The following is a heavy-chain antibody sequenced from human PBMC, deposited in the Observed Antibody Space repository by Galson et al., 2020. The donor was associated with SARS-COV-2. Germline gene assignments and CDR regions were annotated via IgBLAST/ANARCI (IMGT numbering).Heavy chain of an antibody. CDR2: ISATSNYI. J-gene: IGHJ4*02. CDR3: ASGQSGVGTIMAH. D-gene: IGHD3-3*01. CDR1: GFDFQKYN. Sequence: GESLKISCVASGFDFQKYNMNWVRQAPGKGLEWVSSISATSNYIYYADSVKGRFTLSRDNAQNSMYLQMTGLRVEDTAIYYCASGQSGVGTIMAHWGQGTLVTVSS. V-gene: IGHV3-21*01.